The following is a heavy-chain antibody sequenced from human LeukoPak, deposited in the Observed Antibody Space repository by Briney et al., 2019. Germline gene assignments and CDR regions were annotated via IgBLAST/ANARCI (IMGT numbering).Heavy chain of an antibody. Sequence: QPGGSLRLSCAASGFIFSNYWMSWVRQAPGKGLEWVANINQDGSEKYYVDSVKGRFTISRDNPRKSVYLQVNSLRAKDTALYYCARVGVGTLNYWGQGTLVTVSS. D-gene: IGHD1-26*01. CDR1: GFIFSNYW. CDR2: INQDGSEK. J-gene: IGHJ4*02. CDR3: ARVGVGTLNY. V-gene: IGHV3-7*04.